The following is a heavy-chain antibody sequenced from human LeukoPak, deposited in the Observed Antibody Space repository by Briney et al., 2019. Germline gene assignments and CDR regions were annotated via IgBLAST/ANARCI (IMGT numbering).Heavy chain of an antibody. V-gene: IGHV4-59*02. J-gene: IGHJ2*01. CDR3: ARMYSSGWHFDL. Sequence: SETLSLTCTVSGGSVSSSYWSWIRQPPGKGLEWIGYFYYSGSTNYNPSLMSRVTISVDTSKNQFSLKLGSVTAADTAVYYCARMYSSGWHFDLWGRGTLVTVSS. CDR1: GGSVSSSY. D-gene: IGHD6-19*01. CDR2: FYYSGST.